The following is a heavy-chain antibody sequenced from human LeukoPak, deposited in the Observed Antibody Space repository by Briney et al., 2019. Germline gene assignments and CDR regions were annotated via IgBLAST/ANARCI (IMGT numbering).Heavy chain of an antibody. J-gene: IGHJ4*02. D-gene: IGHD3-10*01. CDR2: IKPDGTEN. Sequence: PGGSLRLSCSASGFTFSAYWLNWVRQAPGKGLEWVANIKPDGTENYHVDSVKGRFTISRDNAKNSLYLQMNSLRAEDTAVYYCVHAPGGWGQGTLVTVSS. V-gene: IGHV3-7*01. CDR1: GFTFSAYW. CDR3: VHAPGG.